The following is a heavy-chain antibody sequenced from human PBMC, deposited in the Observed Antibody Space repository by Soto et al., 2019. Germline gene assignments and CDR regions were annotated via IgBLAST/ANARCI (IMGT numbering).Heavy chain of an antibody. CDR1: GGTFSSYA. J-gene: IGHJ1*01. V-gene: IGHV1-69*12. CDR2: IIPIFGTA. CDR3: AREQRYCSGGGFYFLPCIGD. D-gene: IGHD2-15*01. Sequence: QVQLVQSGAEVKKPGSSVKVSCKASGGTFSSYAISWVRQAPGQGLEWMGVIIPIFGTANYAQKFQGGVTHTADESMSTSNRELRSLRSEDTAVYYCAREQRYCSGGGFYFLPCIGDWGQGSLVTVSS.